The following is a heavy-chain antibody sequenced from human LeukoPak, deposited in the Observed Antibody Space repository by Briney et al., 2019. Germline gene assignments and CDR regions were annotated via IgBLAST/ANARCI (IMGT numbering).Heavy chain of an antibody. CDR2: IIPIFGTA. J-gene: IGHJ3*02. CDR3: AQGRIADSDHAFDI. Sequence: ASVKVSCKASGGTFSSYAISWVRQAPGQGLEWMGRIIPIFGTANYAQKFQGRVTITADKSTSTAYMELSSLRSEDTAVYYCAQGRIADSDHAFDIWGQGTMVTVSS. CDR1: GGTFSSYA. V-gene: IGHV1-69*06. D-gene: IGHD6-13*01.